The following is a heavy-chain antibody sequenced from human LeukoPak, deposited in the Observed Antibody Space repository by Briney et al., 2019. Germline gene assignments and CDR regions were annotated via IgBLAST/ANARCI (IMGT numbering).Heavy chain of an antibody. V-gene: IGHV1-46*01. J-gene: IGHJ5*02. CDR2: INPSGGST. Sequence: WASVKVSCKASGYTFTSYYMHWVRQAPGQGLEWMGIINPSGGSTSYAQKFQGRVTMTRDMSTSTVYMELSSLRSEDTAVYYCARDNSVGDIAWWFDPWGQGTLVTVSS. D-gene: IGHD3-16*02. CDR1: GYTFTSYY. CDR3: ARDNSVGDIAWWFDP.